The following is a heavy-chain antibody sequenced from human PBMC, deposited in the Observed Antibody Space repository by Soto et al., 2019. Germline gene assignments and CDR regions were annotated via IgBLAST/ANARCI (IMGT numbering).Heavy chain of an antibody. J-gene: IGHJ6*02. CDR1: GGTFSSYT. Sequence: SVKVSCKASGGTFSSYTISWVRQAPGQGLEWMGRIIPILGIANYAQKFQGRVTITADKSTSTAYMELSSLRSEDTAVYYCAPMPLKGFCSSTSCYYYGIDDWGQGTTVTVSS. CDR3: APMPLKGFCSSTSCYYYGIDD. D-gene: IGHD2-2*01. V-gene: IGHV1-69*02. CDR2: IIPILGIA.